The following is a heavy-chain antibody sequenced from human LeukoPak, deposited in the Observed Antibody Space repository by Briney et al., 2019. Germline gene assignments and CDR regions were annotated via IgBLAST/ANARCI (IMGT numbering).Heavy chain of an antibody. D-gene: IGHD3-10*01. CDR3: AREAYGSGNYPFDY. CDR2: ISSNSADI. CDR1: GLTFTKYY. J-gene: IGHJ4*02. V-gene: IGHV3-21*01. Sequence: PGGSLRLSCSASGLTFTKYYMNWVRQAPGKGLEWVSSISSNSADIYYADSVKGRFTISRDNAKNSLYLQMNSLRVEDTAVYYCAREAYGSGNYPFDYWGQGTLVTVSS.